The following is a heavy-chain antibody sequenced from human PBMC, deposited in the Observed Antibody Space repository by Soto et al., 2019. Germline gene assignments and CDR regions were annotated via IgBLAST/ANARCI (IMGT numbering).Heavy chain of an antibody. J-gene: IGHJ4*02. V-gene: IGHV4-31*03. Sequence: SETLSLTCTVSGGSISSGGYYWSWIRQHPGKGLEWIGYIYYSGSTYYNPSLKSRVTISVDTSKNQFSLKLSSVTAADTAVYCCAMGNGYSSSSTFDYWGQGTLVTVSS. D-gene: IGHD6-13*01. CDR1: GGSISSGGYY. CDR3: AMGNGYSSSSTFDY. CDR2: IYYSGST.